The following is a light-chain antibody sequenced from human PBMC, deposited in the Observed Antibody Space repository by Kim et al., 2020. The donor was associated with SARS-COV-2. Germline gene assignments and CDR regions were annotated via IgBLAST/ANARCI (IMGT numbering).Light chain of an antibody. CDR3: GAWDDSLNGWV. CDR2: SND. Sequence: QSVLTQPPSVSGTPGQRVTISCSASNSNIGSNTVNWYRQLPGTAPKLRIFSNDQRPSGVPDRFSGSKSGTSASLAIRGLQSEDETHYYCGAWDDSLNGWVFGGGTKLTVL. J-gene: IGLJ3*02. CDR1: NSNIGSNT. V-gene: IGLV1-44*01.